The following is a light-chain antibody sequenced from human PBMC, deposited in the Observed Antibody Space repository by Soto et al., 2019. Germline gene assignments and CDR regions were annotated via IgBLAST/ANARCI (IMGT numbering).Light chain of an antibody. CDR2: ENN. CDR1: NSNIGNNY. J-gene: IGLJ3*02. CDR3: GTWDSSLSGVV. V-gene: IGLV1-51*02. Sequence: QSVLTQPPSVSAAPGQKVTISCSGSNSNIGNNYVSWYQQLPGTAPKLLIYENNKRPAGIRDRFSGSKSGTSATLGITGLQTGDEADYFCGTWDSSLSGVVFGGGTKVTVL.